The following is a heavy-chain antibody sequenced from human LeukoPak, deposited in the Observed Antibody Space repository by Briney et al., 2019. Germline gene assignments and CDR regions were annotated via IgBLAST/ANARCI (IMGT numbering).Heavy chain of an antibody. CDR2: IYSGGST. CDR1: GFTVSSNY. CDR3: ARGSYGDLYFDY. Sequence: SGGSLRLSCAASGFTVSSNYMSWVRQAPGKRLEWVSVIYSGGSTYYADSVKGRFTISRDNSKNTLYLQMNSLRAEDTAVYYCARGSYGDLYFDYWGQGTLVTVSS. V-gene: IGHV3-53*01. D-gene: IGHD4-17*01. J-gene: IGHJ4*02.